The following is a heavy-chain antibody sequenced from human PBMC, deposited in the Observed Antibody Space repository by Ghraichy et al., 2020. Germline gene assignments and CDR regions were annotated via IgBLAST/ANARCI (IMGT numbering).Heavy chain of an antibody. CDR1: GGSVSNNY. D-gene: IGHD5-18*01. V-gene: IGHV4-59*08. CDR3: ARQGGEDSPMVIPWFDP. Sequence: SQTLSLTCIVSGGSVSNNYWSWIRQPPGKGLEWLGYIHYNGGTKYNPSLKNRLAISLDTSKNQFSLKLTSVTAADTAVYYCARQGGEDSPMVIPWFDPWGPGTLVTVSS. J-gene: IGHJ5*02. CDR2: IHYNGGT.